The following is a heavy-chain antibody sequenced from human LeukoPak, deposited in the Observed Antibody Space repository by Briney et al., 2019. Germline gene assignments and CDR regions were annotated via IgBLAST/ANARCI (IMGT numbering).Heavy chain of an antibody. J-gene: IGHJ6*02. CDR2: INPNSGGT. Sequence: ASVKVSCKASGYTFTGYYMHWVRQAPGQGLEWMGWINPNSGGTNYAQKFQGRVTMTRDTSISTAYMELSRLRSDDTAVYYCASTADNTAMSHYYYGMDVWGQGTTVTVSS. CDR1: GYTFTGYY. CDR3: ASTADNTAMSHYYYGMDV. D-gene: IGHD5-18*01. V-gene: IGHV1-2*02.